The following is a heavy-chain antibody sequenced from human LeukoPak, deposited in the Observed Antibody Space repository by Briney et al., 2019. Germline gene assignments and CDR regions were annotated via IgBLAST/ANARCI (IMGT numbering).Heavy chain of an antibody. V-gene: IGHV1-18*01. CDR1: GYTFTSYG. CDR3: ARAPPAILRITMVRGVMGYFDY. D-gene: IGHD3-10*01. Sequence: ASVKVSCKASGYTFTSYGISWVRQTPGQGLEWMGWISAYNGNTNYAQKLQGRVTMTTDTSTSTAYMELRSLRSDDTAVYYCARAPPAILRITMVRGVMGYFDYWGQGTLVTVSS. CDR2: ISAYNGNT. J-gene: IGHJ4*02.